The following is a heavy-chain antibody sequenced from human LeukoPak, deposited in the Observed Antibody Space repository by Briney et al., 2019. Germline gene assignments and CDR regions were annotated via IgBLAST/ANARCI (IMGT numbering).Heavy chain of an antibody. V-gene: IGHV4-59*01. CDR1: GGSISSYY. CDR2: IYHSGSP. Sequence: KPSETLSLTCTVSGGSISSYYWSWLRQPPGKGLEWLGYIYHSGSPNYNPSLKSRVIISVDTSNNQFSLNLSSVTAADTAVYYCARGRMGSSGWYDDYWGQGTLVTVSS. CDR3: ARGRMGSSGWYDDY. J-gene: IGHJ4*02. D-gene: IGHD6-19*01.